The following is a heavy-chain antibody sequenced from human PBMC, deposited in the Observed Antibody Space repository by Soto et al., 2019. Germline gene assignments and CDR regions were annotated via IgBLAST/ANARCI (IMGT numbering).Heavy chain of an antibody. CDR3: AKQPYQPLLYPGDY. D-gene: IGHD2-2*02. V-gene: IGHV3-23*01. CDR2: ISGSGGST. Sequence: GGSLRLSCAASGFTFSSYAMSWVRQAPGKGLEWVSTISGSGGSTYYADSVKGRFTISRDNSKNTLYLQMNSLRAEDTAVYYCAKQPYQPLLYPGDYWGQGTLVTVSS. J-gene: IGHJ4*02. CDR1: GFTFSSYA.